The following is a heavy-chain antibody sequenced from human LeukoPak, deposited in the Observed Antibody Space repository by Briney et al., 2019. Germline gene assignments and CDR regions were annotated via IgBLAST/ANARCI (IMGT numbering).Heavy chain of an antibody. J-gene: IGHJ4*02. CDR2: IIPIFGTA. CDR1: GGTFSSYA. D-gene: IGHD6-13*01. CDR3: AREGYSSRVDY. V-gene: IGHV1-69*06. Sequence: GASVKVSCKASGGTFSSYAISWVRQAPGQGLEWMGGIIPIFGTASYAQKFQGRVTITADKSTSTAYMELSSLRSEDTAVYYCAREGYSSRVDYWGQGTLVTVSS.